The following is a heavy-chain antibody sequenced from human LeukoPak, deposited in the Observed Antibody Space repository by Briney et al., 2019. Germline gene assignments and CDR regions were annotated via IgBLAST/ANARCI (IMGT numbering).Heavy chain of an antibody. CDR1: GFTFSSYS. Sequence: GGSLRLSCAASGFTFSSYSMNWGRQAPGKGLEWVSSISSSSSYIYYADSVKGRFTISRDNAKNSLYLQMNSLRAEHTAVYYCARGRFSATQQSSQPLRGPFDYWGQGTLVTVSS. V-gene: IGHV3-21*01. J-gene: IGHJ4*02. CDR2: ISSSSSYI. D-gene: IGHD6-13*01. CDR3: ARGRFSATQQSSQPLRGPFDY.